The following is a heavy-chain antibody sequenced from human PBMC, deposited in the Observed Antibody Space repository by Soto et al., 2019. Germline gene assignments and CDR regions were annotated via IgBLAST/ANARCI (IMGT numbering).Heavy chain of an antibody. CDR2: INQNGGT. Sequence: SETLSLTCAVNGGSLRGYYWNWIRQSPGKGLEWIGEINQNGGTKYNPSLKSRVSISVVASTNQFSLKLNSVTAADTAVSSCARAPAGGEDYWGQGTLVTVSS. CDR1: GGSLRGYY. D-gene: IGHD3-10*01. CDR3: ARAPAGGEDY. J-gene: IGHJ4*02. V-gene: IGHV4-34*01.